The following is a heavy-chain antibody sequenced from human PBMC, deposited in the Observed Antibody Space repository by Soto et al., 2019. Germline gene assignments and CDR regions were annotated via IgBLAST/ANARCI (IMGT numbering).Heavy chain of an antibody. V-gene: IGHV4-59*08. CDR2: IYYSGST. Sequence: ASETLSLTCTVSGGSISSYYWSWIRQPPGKGLEWIGYIYYSGSTNYNPSLKSRVTISVDTSKNQFSLKLSSVTAADTAVYYCARSIAARSYYYYYYMDVWGKGTTVTVSS. D-gene: IGHD6-6*01. CDR1: GGSISSYY. CDR3: ARSIAARSYYYYYYMDV. J-gene: IGHJ6*03.